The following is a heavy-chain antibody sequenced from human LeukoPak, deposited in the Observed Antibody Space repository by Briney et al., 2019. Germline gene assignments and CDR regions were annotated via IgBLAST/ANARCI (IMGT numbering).Heavy chain of an antibody. CDR2: ISYDGSNK. Sequence: GGSLRLSCAASGFTFSSYAMHWVRQAPGKGLEWVAVISYDGSNKYYADSVKGRFTISRGNSKNTLYLQMNSLRAEDTAVYYCANIAVAGNFDYWGQGTLVTVSS. D-gene: IGHD6-19*01. CDR3: ANIAVAGNFDY. CDR1: GFTFSSYA. J-gene: IGHJ4*02. V-gene: IGHV3-30-3*01.